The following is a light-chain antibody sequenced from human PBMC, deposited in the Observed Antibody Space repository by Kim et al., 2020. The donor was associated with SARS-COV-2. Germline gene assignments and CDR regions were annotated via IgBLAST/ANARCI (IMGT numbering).Light chain of an antibody. CDR1: RGSIASNY. Sequence: FMLTQPPSVSDSPGKTVTISCTGSRGSIASNYVQWYQQRPGSAPTNVIYEDDRRPSGVPDRFSGSLDTSSNSASLTISGLMTEDEAYYYCQSYHGSHHVFGGGTQLTVL. CDR2: EDD. CDR3: QSYHGSHHV. J-gene: IGLJ2*01. V-gene: IGLV6-57*02.